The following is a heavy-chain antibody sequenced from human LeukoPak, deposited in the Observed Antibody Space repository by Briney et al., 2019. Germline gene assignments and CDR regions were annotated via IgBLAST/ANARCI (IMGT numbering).Heavy chain of an antibody. CDR1: GFTFSSYG. D-gene: IGHD2-15*01. CDR3: ARDFCSGGSCYPDAFDI. V-gene: IGHV3-33*01. J-gene: IGHJ3*02. Sequence: PGRSLRLSCAASGFTFSSYGMHWVRQGPGKGLEWVAVIWYDGTNTYYADSVKGRFTISRDNSKNTLYLQMNSLRAEDTAVYYCARDFCSGGSCYPDAFDIWGQGTMVTVSS. CDR2: IWYDGTNT.